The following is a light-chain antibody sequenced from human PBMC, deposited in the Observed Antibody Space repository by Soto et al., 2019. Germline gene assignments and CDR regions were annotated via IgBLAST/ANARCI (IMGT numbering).Light chain of an antibody. Sequence: DIQMTQSPSSLSASVGDRVTITCQASQNISNSLNWYQQKFGKAPKLLIYDASNLETGVPSRFRGSGSGTDFTFTINSLQPEDVATYYCQQYNNRPPLTFGGGTKVEIK. J-gene: IGKJ4*01. V-gene: IGKV1-33*01. CDR1: QNISNS. CDR3: QQYNNRPPLT. CDR2: DAS.